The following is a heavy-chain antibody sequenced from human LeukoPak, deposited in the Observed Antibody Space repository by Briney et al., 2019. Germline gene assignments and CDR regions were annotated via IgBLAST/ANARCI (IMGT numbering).Heavy chain of an antibody. CDR1: GFTFSTSW. CDR2: IKQDGSEK. Sequence: GGPLRLSCAASGFTFSTSWMNWVRQAPGKGLEWVADIKQDGSEKYYVDSVKGRFTVSRDNAKNSLYLQMNSLRAEDTAVYYCARGDYFDRRFDFWGQGTLVTVSS. V-gene: IGHV3-7*01. CDR3: ARGDYFDRRFDF. D-gene: IGHD3-22*01. J-gene: IGHJ4*02.